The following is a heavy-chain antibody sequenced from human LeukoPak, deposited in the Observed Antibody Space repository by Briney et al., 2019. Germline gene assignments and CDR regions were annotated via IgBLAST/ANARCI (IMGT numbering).Heavy chain of an antibody. CDR3: ARDHHRRLYDSQARDTFDI. D-gene: IGHD3-22*01. J-gene: IGHJ3*02. Sequence: GRSLRLSCAASGFTFSSYGMNWVRQAPGKGLEWVSYIGSSTIYYADSVKGRFTISRDNAKNSLYLQMNSLRAEDTAVYYCARDHHRRLYDSQARDTFDIWGQGTMVTVSS. CDR2: IGSSTI. CDR1: GFTFSSYG. V-gene: IGHV3-48*01.